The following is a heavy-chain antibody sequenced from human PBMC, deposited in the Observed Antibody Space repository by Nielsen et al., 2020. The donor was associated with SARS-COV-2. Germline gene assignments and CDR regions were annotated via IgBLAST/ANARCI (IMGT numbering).Heavy chain of an antibody. CDR2: IYYSGST. CDR3: ARDLMTTALGY. Sequence: SETLYLTCTVSGGSISSYYWSWIRQPPGKGLEWIGYIYYSGSTNYNPSLKSRVTISVDTSKNQFSLKLSSVTAADTAVYYCARDLMTTALGYWGQGTLVTVSS. D-gene: IGHD4-11*01. J-gene: IGHJ4*02. CDR1: GGSISSYY. V-gene: IGHV4-59*13.